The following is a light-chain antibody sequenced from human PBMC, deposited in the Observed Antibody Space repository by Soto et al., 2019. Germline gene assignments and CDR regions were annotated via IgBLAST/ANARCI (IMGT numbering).Light chain of an antibody. Sequence: VLAQPPSVSGAPGQRVTISCTGSGSNIGAGYDVHWYQHVPGTAPRLLIFGNSNRPSGVPDRFSGSKSGTSASLAVTGLRAEDEADYYCQSYDSSLSGYVFGTGTKVTVL. CDR3: QSYDSSLSGYV. J-gene: IGLJ1*01. V-gene: IGLV1-40*01. CDR1: GSNIGAGYD. CDR2: GNS.